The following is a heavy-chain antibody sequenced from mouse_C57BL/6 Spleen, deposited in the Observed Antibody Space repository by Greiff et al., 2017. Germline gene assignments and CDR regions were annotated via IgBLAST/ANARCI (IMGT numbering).Heavy chain of an antibody. CDR1: GFTFSDYG. Sequence: EVQGVESGGGLVKPGGSLKLSCAASGFTFSDYGMHWVRQAPEKGLEWVAYISSGSSTIYYADSVKGRFTISRDNAKNTLFLQMTSLRSEDTAMYYCARDSNYGYFDVWATGTTVTVSS. J-gene: IGHJ1*03. V-gene: IGHV5-17*01. D-gene: IGHD2-5*01. CDR3: ARDSNYGYFDV. CDR2: ISSGSSTI.